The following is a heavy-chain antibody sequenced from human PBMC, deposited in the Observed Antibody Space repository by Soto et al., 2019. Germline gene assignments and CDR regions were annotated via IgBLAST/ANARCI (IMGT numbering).Heavy chain of an antibody. J-gene: IGHJ3*02. D-gene: IGHD3-10*01. CDR3: AKPLVRGVIWAFHI. CDR2: ISWDSGSI. CDR1: GFSFDDYA. V-gene: IGHV3-9*01. Sequence: EVQLVESGGGLVQPGRSLRLSCAASGFSFDDYAMHWVRQAPGKGLEWVSGISWDSGSIGYADSVKGRFTISRDNAKNSLSLQMNSLRAEHTTLDPCAKPLVRGVIWAFHIWGPGTMVTVSS.